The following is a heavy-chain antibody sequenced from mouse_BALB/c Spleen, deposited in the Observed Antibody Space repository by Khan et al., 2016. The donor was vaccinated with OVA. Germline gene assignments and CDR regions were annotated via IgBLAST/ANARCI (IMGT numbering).Heavy chain of an antibody. V-gene: IGHV3-2*02. J-gene: IGHJ2*01. Sequence: EVQLVESGPGLVKPSQSLSLTCTLTGYSITSDYAWNWIRQFPGNKLEWMGYISYSGNTKYNPSLKSRISITRDTSKNQFFLQLNSVTAEDTATYYCARIYGGDFDYWGQGTTLTVSS. D-gene: IGHD1-1*01. CDR1: GYSITSDYA. CDR2: ISYSGNT. CDR3: ARIYGGDFDY.